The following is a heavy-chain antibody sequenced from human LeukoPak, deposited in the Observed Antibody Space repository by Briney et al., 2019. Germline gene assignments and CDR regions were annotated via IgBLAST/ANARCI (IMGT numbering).Heavy chain of an antibody. D-gene: IGHD7-27*01. CDR2: ISYDGSNK. J-gene: IGHJ6*03. CDR1: GFNFSNYW. Sequence: GGSLRLFCGASGFNFSNYWMTWVRQAPGKGLEWVAVISYDGSNKYYADSVKGRFTISRDNSKNTLYLQMNSLRAEDTAVYYCASSVWGYYYMDVWGKGTTVTVSS. CDR3: ASSVWGYYYMDV. V-gene: IGHV3-30-3*01.